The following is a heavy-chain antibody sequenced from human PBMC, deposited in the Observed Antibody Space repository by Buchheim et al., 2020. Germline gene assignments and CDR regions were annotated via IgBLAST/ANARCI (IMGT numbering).Heavy chain of an antibody. CDR2: INSDGSST. CDR1: GFTFSSYW. V-gene: IGHV3-74*01. D-gene: IGHD6-19*01. CDR3: ARDPGGGYSSGWYSYYYYGMDV. J-gene: IGHJ6*02. Sequence: EVQLVESGGGLVQPGGSLRLSCAASGFTFSSYWMHWVRQAPGKGLVWVSRINSDGSSTSYADSVKGRFTISSDNAKNTLYLQMNSLRAEDTAVYYCARDPGGGYSSGWYSYYYYGMDVWGQGTT.